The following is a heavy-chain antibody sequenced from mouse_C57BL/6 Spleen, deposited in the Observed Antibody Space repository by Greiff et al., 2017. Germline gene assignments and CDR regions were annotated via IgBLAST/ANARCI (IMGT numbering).Heavy chain of an antibody. D-gene: IGHD2-1*01. V-gene: IGHV1-15*01. J-gene: IGHJ2*01. Sequence: VQLQQSGAELVRPGASVTLSCKASGYTFTDYEMHWVKQTPVHGLEWIGAIDPETGGTAYNQKFKGKAILTADKSSSTAYMELRSLTSEDSAVYYCTRSGNPLFDYWGQGTTLTVSS. CDR1: GYTFTDYE. CDR3: TRSGNPLFDY. CDR2: IDPETGGT.